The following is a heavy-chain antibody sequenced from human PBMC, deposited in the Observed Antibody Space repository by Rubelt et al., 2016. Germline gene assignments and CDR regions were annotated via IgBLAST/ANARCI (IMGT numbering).Heavy chain of an antibody. CDR1: GGSISSSSYY. CDR2: INHSGST. CDR3: ARLRVWYFHYYYGMDV. Sequence: QLQLQESGPGLVKPSETLSLTCTVSGGSISSSSYYWGWIRQPPGKGLEWIGEINHSGSTNYNPSLKSRGTISVATSKNQFSLKLSSVTAADTAVYYCARLRVWYFHYYYGMDVWGQGTTVTVSS. V-gene: IGHV4-39*07. D-gene: IGHD2-8*01. J-gene: IGHJ6*02.